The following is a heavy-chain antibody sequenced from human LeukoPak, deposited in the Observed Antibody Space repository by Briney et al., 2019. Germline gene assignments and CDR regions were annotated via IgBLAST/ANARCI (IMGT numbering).Heavy chain of an antibody. CDR3: ARGMVKINYYMDV. Sequence: SPTLSLTCAISGDSVSSNSADWNWIRQSPSRGLEWLGRTYYRSKWYNDYTVTMRSRITINPDTSKNQFSLQLNSVTPEDTAVYYCARGMVKINYYMDVWGKGTTVTVSS. D-gene: IGHD4-23*01. J-gene: IGHJ6*03. CDR2: TYYRSKWYN. CDR1: GDSVSSNSAD. V-gene: IGHV6-1*01.